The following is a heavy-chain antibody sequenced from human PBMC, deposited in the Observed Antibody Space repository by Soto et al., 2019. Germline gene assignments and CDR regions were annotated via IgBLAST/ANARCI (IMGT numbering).Heavy chain of an antibody. CDR1: GGSISSYY. V-gene: IGHV4-59*01. CDR3: ARDNCGDQANSFDN. CDR2: IYYSGST. D-gene: IGHD2-21*01. Sequence: PWETLSLTCTVSGGSISSYYWSWIRQPPGKGLEWIGDIYYSGSTNYNPSLKSRVTISVDTSKNQFSLKLSSVTAADTAVYYCARDNCGDQANSFDNGGQGALVTASS. J-gene: IGHJ4*02.